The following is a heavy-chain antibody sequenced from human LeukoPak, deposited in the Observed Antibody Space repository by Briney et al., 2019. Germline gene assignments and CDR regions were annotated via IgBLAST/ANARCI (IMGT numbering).Heavy chain of an antibody. Sequence: PGGSLRLSCSASGFTFSAYFMHWVRQAPGKGLEYVSSISSNEYDTYYADSMKGRFTISRDNSKNTLFLQMSSLRAEDTAVYYCVKDLNGTWSFDYWGQGTLVTVSS. J-gene: IGHJ4*02. CDR2: ISSNEYDT. D-gene: IGHD2-8*01. CDR1: GFTFSAYF. CDR3: VKDLNGTWSFDY. V-gene: IGHV3-64D*06.